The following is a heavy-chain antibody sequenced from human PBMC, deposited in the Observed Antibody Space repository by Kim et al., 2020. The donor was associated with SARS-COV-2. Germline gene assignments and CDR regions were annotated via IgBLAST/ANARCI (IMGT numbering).Heavy chain of an antibody. Sequence: NYNPSLKSRVTMSVATSKNQFSLKLSSVTAADTAVYYCAREGPEIAAPDYWGQGTLVTVSS. V-gene: IGHV4-4*07. J-gene: IGHJ4*02. D-gene: IGHD6-6*01. CDR3: AREGPEIAAPDY.